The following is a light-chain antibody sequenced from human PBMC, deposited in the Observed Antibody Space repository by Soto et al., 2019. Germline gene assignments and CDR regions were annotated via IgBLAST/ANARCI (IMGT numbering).Light chain of an antibody. J-gene: IGKJ4*01. Sequence: MTQSPASVSSSVGDRVTFSFRASQGVSRKLAWYQHKPGQAPRLLISGASTGATGIPARFSGSGSGTEFTLTISSLQSEDCAIYYCQQCKDWPLTFGGGTKVDI. CDR3: QQCKDWPLT. CDR1: QGVSRK. CDR2: GAS. V-gene: IGKV3-15*01.